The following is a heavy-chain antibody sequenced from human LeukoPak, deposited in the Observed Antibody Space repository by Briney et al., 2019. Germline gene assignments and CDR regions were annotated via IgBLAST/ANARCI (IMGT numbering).Heavy chain of an antibody. J-gene: IGHJ4*02. V-gene: IGHV3-48*04. D-gene: IGHD5-24*01. Sequence: PGGSLRLSCAASGFTFSSYSMNWVRQAPGKGLEWVSYISSSSSTIYYADSVKGRFTISRDNAKNSLYLQMNSLRAEDTAVYYCARDLRDGYTGPLDYWGQGTLVTVSS. CDR1: GFTFSSYS. CDR2: ISSSSSTI. CDR3: ARDLRDGYTGPLDY.